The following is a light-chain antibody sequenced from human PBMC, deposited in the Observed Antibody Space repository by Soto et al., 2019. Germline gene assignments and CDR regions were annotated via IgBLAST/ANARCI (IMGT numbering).Light chain of an antibody. Sequence: IQMTQSPSSLSASVEDRVIITCRASQSISNHLNWYQQEPGKAPKLLIYAASSLQSGVPSRFSGSGSGTDFTLTISSLQPEDFATYYCQQLHDYPITFGQGTKVDIK. CDR3: QQLHDYPIT. V-gene: IGKV1-39*01. CDR1: QSISNH. J-gene: IGKJ1*01. CDR2: AAS.